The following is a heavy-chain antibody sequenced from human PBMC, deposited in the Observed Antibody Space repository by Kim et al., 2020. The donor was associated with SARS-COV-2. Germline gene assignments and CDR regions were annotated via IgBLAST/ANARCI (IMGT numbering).Heavy chain of an antibody. Sequence: YIYNADSVKGRFITARDTARNLVFLQMKSLRIEDTAVYYCARGWGNGAFDIWGQGTMVTVSS. CDR3: ARGWGNGAFDI. D-gene: IGHD3-16*01. CDR2: YI. V-gene: IGHV3-21*01. J-gene: IGHJ3*02.